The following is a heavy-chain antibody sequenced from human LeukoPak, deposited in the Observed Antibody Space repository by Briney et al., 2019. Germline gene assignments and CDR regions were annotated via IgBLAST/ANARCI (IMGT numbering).Heavy chain of an antibody. CDR1: GFTFSSNA. CDR2: IGGDGGRT. V-gene: IGHV3-23*01. J-gene: IGHJ4*02. Sequence: GGSLRLSCAASGFTFSSNAMSWVRQAPGKGLEWVSGIGGDGGRTYYADSVRGRFTISRDNAKNSLYLHMNSLTVEDTAVYYCSRDPRHNDYWGQGTLVTVSS. CDR3: SRDPRHNDY.